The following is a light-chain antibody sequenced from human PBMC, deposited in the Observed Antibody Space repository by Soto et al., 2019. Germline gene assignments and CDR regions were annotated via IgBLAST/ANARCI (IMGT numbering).Light chain of an antibody. Sequence: QSALTQPASVSGSPGQSITISCSGTSSDIGAYNYVSWYQHHPGKAPKLIIFEVSFRPLGIPNRFSASKSGSTASLIISGLQAEDEADYYCASYTHRPTMVFGGWTKLTVL. J-gene: IGLJ3*02. CDR2: EVS. CDR1: SSDIGAYNY. V-gene: IGLV2-14*01. CDR3: ASYTHRPTMV.